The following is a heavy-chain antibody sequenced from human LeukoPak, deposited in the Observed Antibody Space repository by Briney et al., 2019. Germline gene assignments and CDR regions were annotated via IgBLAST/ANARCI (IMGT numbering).Heavy chain of an antibody. Sequence: SETLSLTCAVYGGSFSGYYWSWIRQPPGKGLEWIGEINHSGSTNYNPSLKGRVTISVDTSKNQFSLKLSSVTAADTAVYYRARGRSQGYCSGGSCYKSHFDYWGQGTLVTVSS. CDR3: ARGRSQGYCSGGSCYKSHFDY. J-gene: IGHJ4*02. V-gene: IGHV4-34*01. CDR2: INHSGST. D-gene: IGHD2-15*01. CDR1: GGSFSGYY.